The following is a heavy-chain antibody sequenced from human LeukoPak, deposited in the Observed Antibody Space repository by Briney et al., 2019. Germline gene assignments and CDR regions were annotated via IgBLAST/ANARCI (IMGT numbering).Heavy chain of an antibody. J-gene: IGHJ4*02. D-gene: IGHD1-1*01. V-gene: IGHV3-66*01. CDR2: LYSGGTT. CDR3: ARVRGWKYFDY. Sequence: GGSLRLSCAASGFNVNSNYMSWVRQAPGKGLEWVSVLYSGGTTYYADSVKGRSTISRDNSKNTLSLQMNSLRAEDTAMYYCARVRGWKYFDYWGQGTLVTVSS. CDR1: GFNVNSNY.